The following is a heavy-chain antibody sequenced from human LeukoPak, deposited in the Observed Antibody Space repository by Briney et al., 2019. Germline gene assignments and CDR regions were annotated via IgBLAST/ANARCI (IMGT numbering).Heavy chain of an antibody. CDR1: GGSISSYY. CDR2: IYTSGST. Sequence: SETLSLTCTVSGGSISSYYWSWIRQPAGKGLEWIGRIYTSGSTNYNPSLKSRVTMSVDTSKSQFSLKLSSVTAADTAVYYCAREPPVYYYYMDVWDKGTTVTVSS. V-gene: IGHV4-4*07. CDR3: AREPPVYYYYMDV. J-gene: IGHJ6*03.